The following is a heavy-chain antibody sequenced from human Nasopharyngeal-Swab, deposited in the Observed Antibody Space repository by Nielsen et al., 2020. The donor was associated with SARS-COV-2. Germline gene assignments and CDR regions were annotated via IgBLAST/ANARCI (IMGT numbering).Heavy chain of an antibody. Sequence: GESLKISCAASGFTFSSYAMSWVRQAPGKGLEWVSAISGSGGSTYYADSVKGRFTISRDNSKTTLYLQMNSLRAEDTAVYYCAKLGCSGGSCYRMLDYYYYMDVWGKGTTVTVSS. J-gene: IGHJ6*03. D-gene: IGHD2-15*01. V-gene: IGHV3-23*01. CDR1: GFTFSSYA. CDR2: ISGSGGST. CDR3: AKLGCSGGSCYRMLDYYYYMDV.